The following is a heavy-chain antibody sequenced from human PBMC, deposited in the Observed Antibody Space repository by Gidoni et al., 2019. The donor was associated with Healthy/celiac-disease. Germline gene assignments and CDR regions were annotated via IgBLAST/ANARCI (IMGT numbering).Heavy chain of an antibody. Sequence: EVQLVESGGGLVKPGRSLRLSCTASGFTFGDYDMSWFRQAPGKGLEWVGFIRSKAYGGTTEYAASVKGRFTISRDDSKSIAYLQMNSLKTEDTAVYYCTREKTIFGVVIPPHFDYWGQGTLVTVSS. V-gene: IGHV3-49*05. CDR1: GFTFGDYD. D-gene: IGHD3-3*01. CDR2: IRSKAYGGTT. CDR3: TREKTIFGVVIPPHFDY. J-gene: IGHJ4*02.